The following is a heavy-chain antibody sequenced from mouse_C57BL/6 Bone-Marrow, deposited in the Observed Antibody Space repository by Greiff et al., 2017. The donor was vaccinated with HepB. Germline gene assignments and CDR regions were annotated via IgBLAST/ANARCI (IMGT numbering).Heavy chain of an antibody. CDR1: GYSITSGYY. V-gene: IGHV3-6*01. J-gene: IGHJ3*01. CDR2: ISYDGSN. CDR3: ARRGDYGAWFAY. Sequence: DVQLQESGPGLVKPSQSLSLTCSVTGYSITSGYYWNWIRQFPGNKLEWMGYISYDGSNNYNPSLKNRISITRDTSKNQFFLKLNSVTTEDTATYYCARRGDYGAWFAYWGQGTLVTVSA. D-gene: IGHD2-4*01.